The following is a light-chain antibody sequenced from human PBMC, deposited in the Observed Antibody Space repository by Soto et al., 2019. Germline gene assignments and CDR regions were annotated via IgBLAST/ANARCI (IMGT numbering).Light chain of an antibody. CDR3: QNHNSAPLT. V-gene: IGKV1-27*01. Sequence: DIQMTQSPSSLSASVGDRVTITCRASQGISNDLAWYQQKPGKLPNLLIYGASTMQSGVPSRFSGSGSGTDFTLTISSLQPDDIATYYCQNHNSAPLTCGGGTKVEIK. CDR1: QGISND. J-gene: IGKJ4*01. CDR2: GAS.